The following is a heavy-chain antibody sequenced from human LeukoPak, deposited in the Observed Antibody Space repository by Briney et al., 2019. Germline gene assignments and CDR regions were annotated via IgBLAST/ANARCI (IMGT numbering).Heavy chain of an antibody. Sequence: GGSLRLSCAASGFTVSSNYMSWVRQAPGKGLEWVSVIYSGGSTYYAASVKGRFTISRDNSKNTLYLQMNSLRAEDTAVYYCARVEPPAGWFDPWGQGTLVTVSS. CDR2: IYSGGST. CDR1: GFTVSSNY. V-gene: IGHV3-53*01. CDR3: ARVEPPAGWFDP. J-gene: IGHJ5*02. D-gene: IGHD6-25*01.